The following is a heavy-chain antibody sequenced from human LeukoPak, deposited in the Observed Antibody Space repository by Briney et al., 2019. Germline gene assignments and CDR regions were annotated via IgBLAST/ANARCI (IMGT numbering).Heavy chain of an antibody. Sequence: GGSLRLSCAASGFTFSNAYMNWVRQAPGKGLEWVSSISRGSSYIYYADSVKGRFTISRDNAKNSLYLQMNSLRAADTAVYYCARDSGSYYEEYYFDYWGQGTLVTVSS. J-gene: IGHJ4*02. CDR3: ARDSGSYYEEYYFDY. CDR2: ISRGSSYI. D-gene: IGHD1-26*01. V-gene: IGHV3-21*01. CDR1: GFTFSNAY.